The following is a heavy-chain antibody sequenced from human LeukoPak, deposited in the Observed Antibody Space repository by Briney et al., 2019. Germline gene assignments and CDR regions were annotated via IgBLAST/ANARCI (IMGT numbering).Heavy chain of an antibody. CDR2: ISYDGSNK. CDR1: GFSFSSYA. V-gene: IGHV3-30-3*01. Sequence: GSLRLSCAASGFSFSSYAMYWVRQAPGKGLEWVTLISYDGSNKYYADSVKGRFTISRDNSMNTLYLQMNSLRAEDTALYYCATYCSTTSCYDYWGQGTLVTGSS. D-gene: IGHD2-2*01. CDR3: ATYCSTTSCYDY. J-gene: IGHJ4*02.